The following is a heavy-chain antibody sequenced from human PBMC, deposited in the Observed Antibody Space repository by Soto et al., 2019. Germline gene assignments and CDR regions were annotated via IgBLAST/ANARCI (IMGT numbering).Heavy chain of an antibody. Sequence: SETLSLTCAVYGGSFSGYYWSWIRQPPGKGLEWIGEINHSGSTNYNPSLKSRVTISVDTSKNQFSLKLSSVTAADTAVYYCAREKPPYYYDSSRYYYPWGPGLDYWGQGTLATVSS. CDR3: AREKPPYYYDSSRYYYPWGPGLDY. CDR1: GGSFSGYY. V-gene: IGHV4-34*01. D-gene: IGHD3-22*01. J-gene: IGHJ4*02. CDR2: INHSGST.